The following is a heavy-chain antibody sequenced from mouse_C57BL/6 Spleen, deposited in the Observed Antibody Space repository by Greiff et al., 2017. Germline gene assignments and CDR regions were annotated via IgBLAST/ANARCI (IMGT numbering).Heavy chain of an antibody. Sequence: QVQLQQSGPELVKPGASVKISCKASGYAFSSSWMNWVKQRPGKGLEWIGRIYPGDGDTNYNGKFKGKATLTADKSSSTAYMQLSSLTSEDSAVYFCARQGAALRFAYWGQGTLVTVSA. D-gene: IGHD6-1*01. J-gene: IGHJ3*01. CDR2: IYPGDGDT. CDR3: ARQGAALRFAY. V-gene: IGHV1-82*01. CDR1: GYAFSSSW.